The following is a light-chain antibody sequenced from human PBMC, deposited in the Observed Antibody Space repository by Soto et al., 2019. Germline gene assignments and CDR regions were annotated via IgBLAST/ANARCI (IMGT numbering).Light chain of an antibody. V-gene: IGKV1-39*01. CDR2: AAS. J-gene: IGKJ1*01. Sequence: DIQMTQSPSSLSASVGDRVTITCRARQSISSYLNWYQQKPGKAPKLLIYAASSLQSGVPSRFSGSGSGTDFTLTISSLQPEDFATYYCQQSYSTPPWTFGQGTKVVIK. CDR1: QSISSY. CDR3: QQSYSTPPWT.